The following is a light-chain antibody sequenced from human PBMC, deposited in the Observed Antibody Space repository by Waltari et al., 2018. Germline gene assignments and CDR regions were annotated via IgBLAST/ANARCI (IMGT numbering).Light chain of an antibody. CDR1: QSISSY. Sequence: EIVLTQSPATLSLSPGERVTLSCRASQSISSYLAWYQQKPGQAPRLLIYDASNRATGIPARFSGSGSGTDFTLTISSLEAEDFVTYYCQQRTNWPITFGQGTRLEI. CDR2: DAS. CDR3: QQRTNWPIT. V-gene: IGKV3-11*01. J-gene: IGKJ5*01.